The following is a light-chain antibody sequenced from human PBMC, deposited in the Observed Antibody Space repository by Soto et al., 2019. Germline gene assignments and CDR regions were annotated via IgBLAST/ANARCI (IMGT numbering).Light chain of an antibody. Sequence: EIVLTQSPGTLSLSPGERATLSCRASHSVRSSYLAWYQQKPGQAPRLLIYGATSRSTGIPDRFTGSGSGTDFTLTISRLDPEDFAVYYCHQYGSSPALTVGGGTKVEIK. CDR3: HQYGSSPALT. V-gene: IGKV3-20*01. CDR2: GAT. CDR1: HSVRSSY. J-gene: IGKJ4*01.